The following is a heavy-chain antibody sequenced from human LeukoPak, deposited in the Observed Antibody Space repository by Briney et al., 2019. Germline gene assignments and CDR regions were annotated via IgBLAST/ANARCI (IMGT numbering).Heavy chain of an antibody. V-gene: IGHV3-21*01. Sequence: PGGSLRLSCAASGFTFSSYTMRWLRQAPGRGLEWLSSIGGSGSMYYADSVKGRFTISRDNAKNSLFLQMSSLRADDTAVYYCARDSGYSGWYTGYWGQGALVTISS. CDR1: GFTFSSYT. D-gene: IGHD6-13*01. J-gene: IGHJ4*02. CDR3: ARDSGYSGWYTGY. CDR2: IGGSGSM.